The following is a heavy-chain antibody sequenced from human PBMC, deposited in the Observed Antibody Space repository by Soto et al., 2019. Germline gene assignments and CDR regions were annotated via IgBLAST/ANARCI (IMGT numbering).Heavy chain of an antibody. CDR2: LSSDGSDE. D-gene: IGHD1-1*01. CDR1: GFTFSNFV. CDR3: ASDVYPAAWRSGRFDP. V-gene: IGHV3-30-3*01. J-gene: IGHJ5*02. Sequence: QVQLVESGGGVVQPGRSLRLSCAASGFTFSNFVMHWVRQAPGKGLEWVAALSSDGSDEFYADSVKGRFTISRDNSKNAVVLRMNSLRLKDTAVYYCASDVYPAAWRSGRFDPWGQGTLVTVSS.